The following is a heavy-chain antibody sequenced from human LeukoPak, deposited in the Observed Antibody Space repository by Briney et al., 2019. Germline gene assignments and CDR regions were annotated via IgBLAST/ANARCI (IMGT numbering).Heavy chain of an antibody. J-gene: IGHJ4*02. CDR2: FSSSGSTI. CDR3: ARAFFYGSGSYSVSYFDY. D-gene: IGHD3-10*01. CDR1: GFTFSSYE. Sequence: GGSLRLSCAASGFTFSSYEMNWVRQAPGKGLEWVSYFSSSGSTIYYADSVKGRFTISRDNAKNSLYLQMNSLRAEDTAVYYCARAFFYGSGSYSVSYFDYWGQGTLVTVSS. V-gene: IGHV3-48*03.